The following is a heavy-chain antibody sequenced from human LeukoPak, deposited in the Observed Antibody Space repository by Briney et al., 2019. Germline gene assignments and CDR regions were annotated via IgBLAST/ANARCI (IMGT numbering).Heavy chain of an antibody. CDR1: GFTFSSYA. J-gene: IGHJ5*02. D-gene: IGHD3-3*01. V-gene: IGHV3-23*01. CDR2: ISGSGGST. CDR3: AKDTYYDFWSGYSYWFDP. Sequence: GGSLRLSCAASGFTFSSYAMSWVRQAPGKGLEWVSAISGSGGSTYYADSVKGRFTISRDNSKNTLYLQMNSLRAEDTAVYYCAKDTYYDFWSGYSYWFDPRGQGTLVTVSS.